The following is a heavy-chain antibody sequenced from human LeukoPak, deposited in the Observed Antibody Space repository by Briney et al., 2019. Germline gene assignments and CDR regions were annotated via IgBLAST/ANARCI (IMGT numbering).Heavy chain of an antibody. CDR3: AREGVN. CDR2: IYSGGST. D-gene: IGHD3-10*01. V-gene: IGHV3-53*01. J-gene: IGHJ4*02. Sequence: GGSLRLSCAASGFTVSSNYMSWVRQAPGRGLEWVSVIYSGGSTYYSDSVKGRFTLSRDNSNNTLYLQMNSLRAEDTAVYYCAREGVNWGQGTLVTVSS. CDR1: GFTVSSNY.